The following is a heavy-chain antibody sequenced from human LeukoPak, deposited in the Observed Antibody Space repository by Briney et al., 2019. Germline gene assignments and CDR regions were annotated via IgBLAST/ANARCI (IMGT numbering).Heavy chain of an antibody. CDR3: ARDRYDFWSGYYYYYGMDV. V-gene: IGHV4-61*02. J-gene: IGHJ6*02. D-gene: IGHD3-3*01. CDR1: GGSISSGSYY. Sequence: SETLSLTCTASGGSISSGSYYWSWIRQPAGKGLEWIGRIYTSGSTNYNPSLKSRVTISVDTSKNQFSLKLSSVTAADTAVYYCARDRYDFWSGYYYYYGMDVWGQGTTVTVSS. CDR2: IYTSGST.